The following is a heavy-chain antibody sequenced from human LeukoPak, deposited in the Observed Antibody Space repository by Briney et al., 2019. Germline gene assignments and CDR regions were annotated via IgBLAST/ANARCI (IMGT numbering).Heavy chain of an antibody. V-gene: IGHV3-74*01. Sequence: GGSLRLSCAASGFTFGSPWMHWVRQAPGKGLVWVSRINSGGSSTSYADSVKGRFTISRDNAKNTLYLQMNSLRAEDTAVYYCARGPGTADYWGQGTLVTVSS. CDR1: GFTFGSPW. CDR3: ARGPGTADY. J-gene: IGHJ4*02. D-gene: IGHD6-13*01. CDR2: INSGGSST.